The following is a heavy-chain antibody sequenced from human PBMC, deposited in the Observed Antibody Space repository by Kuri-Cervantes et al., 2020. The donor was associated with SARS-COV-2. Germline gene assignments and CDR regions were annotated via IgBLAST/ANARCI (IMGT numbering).Heavy chain of an antibody. D-gene: IGHD6-13*01. J-gene: IGHJ6*03. Sequence: SETLSLTCTVSGGSISSYYWSWIRQPPGQGLEWLGYIYYSGSTYYNPSLKSRVTISVDTSKNQFSLKLSSVTAADTAVYYCAREGSIYSSSSWEGDYYYYYMDVWGKGTTVTVSS. CDR3: AREGSIYSSSSWEGDYYYYYMDV. CDR1: GGSISSYY. V-gene: IGHV4-59*12. CDR2: IYYSGST.